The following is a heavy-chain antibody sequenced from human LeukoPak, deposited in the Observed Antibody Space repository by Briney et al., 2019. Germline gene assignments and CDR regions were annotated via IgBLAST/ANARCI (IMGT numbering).Heavy chain of an antibody. J-gene: IGHJ4*02. Sequence: GGSLRLSCAASGFTFHDYAMHWVRQAPGKGLEWVSGISWNSGSIGYAGSVKGRFTISRDNAKNSLYLQMNSLRAEDTALYYCATSGYTYGLDYWGQGTLVTVPS. D-gene: IGHD5-18*01. V-gene: IGHV3-9*01. CDR1: GFTFHDYA. CDR2: ISWNSGSI. CDR3: ATSGYTYGLDY.